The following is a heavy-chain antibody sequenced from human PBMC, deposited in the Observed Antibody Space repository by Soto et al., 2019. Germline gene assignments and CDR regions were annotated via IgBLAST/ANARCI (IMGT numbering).Heavy chain of an antibody. CDR2: ISGYYDHP. Sequence: QGQLVQSGGEVKKSGASVKVSCKASGYTFTSYGLSWVRQAPGQGLEWMGWISGYYDHPNYAQNLQDRVSMTTDTSTNTAYLELRSLRSDDTAVYYCARDRALGDVGDACDIWGQGTMVTVSS. V-gene: IGHV1-18*01. D-gene: IGHD2-21*02. CDR3: ARDRALGDVGDACDI. J-gene: IGHJ3*02. CDR1: GYTFTSYG.